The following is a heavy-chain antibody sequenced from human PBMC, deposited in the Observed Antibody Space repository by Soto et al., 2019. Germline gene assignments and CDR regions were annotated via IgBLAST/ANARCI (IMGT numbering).Heavy chain of an antibody. Sequence: QVHLVESGGGVVQPGRSLRLSCAASGFIFSDYALNWVRQAPGKGLEWVAVVSSDGSNTFYADSVKGRFSISRDNSKKILYLKMNSLPPEDTAVYYCAVIMGVNPDWAQGTLVTFSS. J-gene: IGHJ4*02. D-gene: IGHD1-26*01. CDR2: VSSDGSNT. CDR1: GFIFSDYA. V-gene: IGHV3-30-3*01. CDR3: AVIMGVNPD.